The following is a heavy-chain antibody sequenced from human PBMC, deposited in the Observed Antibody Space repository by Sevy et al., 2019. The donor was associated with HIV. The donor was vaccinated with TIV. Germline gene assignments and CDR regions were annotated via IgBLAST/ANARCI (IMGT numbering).Heavy chain of an antibody. V-gene: IGHV3-30*18. Sequence: GGSLRLSCAASGFTFNSYDMHWVRQAPGKGLEWVALISCDERNKFYSDSVKGRFTISRDNSKNTLYLQMNSLRAEDTALYYCAKDLNSGSDYYYGMDVWGQGTTVTVSS. D-gene: IGHD1-1*01. CDR1: GFTFNSYD. J-gene: IGHJ6*02. CDR2: ISCDERNK. CDR3: AKDLNSGSDYYYGMDV.